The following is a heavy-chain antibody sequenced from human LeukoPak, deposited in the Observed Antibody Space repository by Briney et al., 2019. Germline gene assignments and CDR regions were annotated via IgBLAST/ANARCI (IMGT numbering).Heavy chain of an antibody. Sequence: PGGSLRLSCAASGFTFSSYSMNWVRQAPGKGLEWVSYISSSSSTIYYADSVKGRFTISRDNAKNSLYLQMNSLRAEDTAVYYCATKEPFDYWGQGTLVTVSS. J-gene: IGHJ4*02. CDR1: GFTFSSYS. V-gene: IGHV3-48*01. D-gene: IGHD1-14*01. CDR3: ATKEPFDY. CDR2: ISSSSSTI.